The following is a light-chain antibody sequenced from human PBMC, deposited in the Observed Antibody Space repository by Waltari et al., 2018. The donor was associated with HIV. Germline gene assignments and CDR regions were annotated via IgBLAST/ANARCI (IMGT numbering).Light chain of an antibody. V-gene: IGLV2-14*01. Sequence: QSALTQPASVSASPGQSITISCTGTSIDVGAYDYFAWYQYHPGKAPKLMISEVSSRPSWVSNRFSGSKSGNTASLTISGLQAEDEADYYCCSYTSSGTLVFGGGTKLTVL. J-gene: IGLJ2*01. CDR2: EVS. CDR3: CSYTSSGTLV. CDR1: SIDVGAYDY.